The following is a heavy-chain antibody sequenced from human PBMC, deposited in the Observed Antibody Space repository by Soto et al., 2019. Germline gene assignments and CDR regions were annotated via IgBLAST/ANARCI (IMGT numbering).Heavy chain of an antibody. V-gene: IGHV4-59*12. CDR3: ARGVRYCSGGSCSSSKIRFDP. D-gene: IGHD2-15*01. CDR1: GGSISSYY. J-gene: IGHJ5*02. Sequence: SETLSLTCTVSGGSISSYYWSWIRQPPGKGLEWIGYIYYSGSTNYNPSLKSRVTISVDTSKNQFSLKLSSVTAADTAVYYCARGVRYCSGGSCSSSKIRFDPWGQGTLVTVSS. CDR2: IYYSGST.